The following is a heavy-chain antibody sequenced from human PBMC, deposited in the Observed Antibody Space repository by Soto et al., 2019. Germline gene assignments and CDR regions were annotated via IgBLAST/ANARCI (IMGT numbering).Heavy chain of an antibody. CDR2: IYPDDSDT. CDR3: ARVRARWSYGQVYYFYTMDF. V-gene: IGHV5-51*01. CDR1: GYSFSGYW. D-gene: IGHD5-18*01. Sequence: GESLKISCKDSGYSFSGYWFGWVRQMPGKGLEWMGIIYPDDSDTRYSPSFRGQVTISADKSISTAYLQRSSLKASDTAMYYCARVRARWSYGQVYYFYTMDFWGQGTTVTGSS. J-gene: IGHJ6*02.